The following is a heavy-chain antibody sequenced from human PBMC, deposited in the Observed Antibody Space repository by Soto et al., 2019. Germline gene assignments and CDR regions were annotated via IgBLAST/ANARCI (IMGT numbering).Heavy chain of an antibody. D-gene: IGHD3-22*01. CDR2: IWYDGSNK. CDR1: GFTFSSYG. J-gene: IGHJ4*02. V-gene: IGHV3-33*01. Sequence: PGGSLRLSCAASGFTFSSYGMHWVRQAPGKGLEWVAVIWYDGSNKYYADSVKGRFTISRDNSKNTLYLQMNSLRAEDTAVYYCARDGEYYDSSGYTGYWGQGTLVTVS. CDR3: ARDGEYYDSSGYTGY.